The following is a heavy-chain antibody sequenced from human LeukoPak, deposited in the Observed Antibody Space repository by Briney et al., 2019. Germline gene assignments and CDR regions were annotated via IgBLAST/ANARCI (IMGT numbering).Heavy chain of an antibody. D-gene: IGHD2-15*01. CDR3: ARAQDYCSGSTCYGYFQY. CDR2: ISSSGSTI. J-gene: IGHJ1*01. Sequence: GGSLRLSCEASGFTFATYSMNWVRQAPGKGLEWVSYISSSGSTIYYADSVKGRFTISRDNAKNSLYLQMNSLKAEDTAIYYCARAQDYCSGSTCYGYFQYWGQGTLVTVSS. CDR1: GFTFATYS. V-gene: IGHV3-48*04.